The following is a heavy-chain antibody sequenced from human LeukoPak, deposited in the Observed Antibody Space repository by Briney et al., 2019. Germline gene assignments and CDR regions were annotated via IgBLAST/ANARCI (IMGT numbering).Heavy chain of an antibody. CDR1: GITFSNSW. Sequence: GGSLRLSCTTSGITFSNSWMSWVRQAPGKGLEWVATIRPDGSEGYYADSVRGRFTISRDDSKNSFYLQMSSLRAEDTGVYYCARVDIVVVPAAIGLATTGGYYYYMDVWGKGTTVTVSS. CDR2: IRPDGSEG. CDR3: ARVDIVVVPAAIGLATTGGYYYYMDV. V-gene: IGHV3-7*01. D-gene: IGHD2-2*01. J-gene: IGHJ6*03.